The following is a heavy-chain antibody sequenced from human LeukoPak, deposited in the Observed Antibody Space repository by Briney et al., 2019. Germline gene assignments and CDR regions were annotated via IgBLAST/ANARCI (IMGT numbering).Heavy chain of an antibody. CDR2: VHLDGRT. CDR3: AREGGFYRPLDY. J-gene: IGHJ4*02. V-gene: IGHV4-4*02. CDR1: GGSITTTNW. D-gene: IGHD3-3*01. Sequence: TSETLSLTCGVSGGSITTTNWWTWVRQPPGKGLEWIGEVHLDGRTNYNPSLESRLTISVDLSENHISLRLTSVTAADTAVYYCAREGGFYRPLDYSGQGTLVTVSP.